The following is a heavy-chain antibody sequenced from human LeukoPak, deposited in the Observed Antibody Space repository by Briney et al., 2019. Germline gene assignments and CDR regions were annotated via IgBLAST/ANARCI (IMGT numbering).Heavy chain of an antibody. CDR3: ARWSSGYSSGWYGY. J-gene: IGHJ4*02. D-gene: IGHD6-19*01. Sequence: SVKVSCKASGGTFSSYAISWVRQAPGQGLEWIGGIIPIFGTANYAQKFQGRVTITADESTSTAYMELSSLRSEDTAVYYCARWSSGYSSGWYGYWGQGTLVTVSS. V-gene: IGHV1-69*13. CDR2: IIPIFGTA. CDR1: GGTFSSYA.